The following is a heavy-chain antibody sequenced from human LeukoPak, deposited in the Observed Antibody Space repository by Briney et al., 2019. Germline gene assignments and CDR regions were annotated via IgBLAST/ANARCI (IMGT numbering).Heavy chain of an antibody. CDR3: ASGGGVVVPAAFYYYGMDV. Sequence: SETLSLTCTVSGGSVSSGSYYWSWLRQPPGKGLEWIGYIYYSGSTNYNPSLKSRVTISVDTSKNQFSLKLSSVTAADTAVYYCASGGGVVVPAAFYYYGMDVWGKGTTVTVSS. D-gene: IGHD2-2*01. CDR2: IYYSGST. J-gene: IGHJ6*04. V-gene: IGHV4-61*01. CDR1: GGSVSSGSYY.